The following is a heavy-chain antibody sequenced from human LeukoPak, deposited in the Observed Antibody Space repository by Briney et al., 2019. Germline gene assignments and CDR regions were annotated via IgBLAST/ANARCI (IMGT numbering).Heavy chain of an antibody. Sequence: GGSLRLSCAASGFTFSSYAMSWVRQAPGKGLEWVSAISGSGGSTYYADSVKGRFTISRDNSKNTLYLQMNSLRAEDTAVYYCAKDRYYYGSGSYYNVGYWGQGTLVTVSS. D-gene: IGHD3-10*01. CDR3: AKDRYYYGSGSYYNVGY. V-gene: IGHV3-23*01. J-gene: IGHJ4*02. CDR2: ISGSGGST. CDR1: GFTFSSYA.